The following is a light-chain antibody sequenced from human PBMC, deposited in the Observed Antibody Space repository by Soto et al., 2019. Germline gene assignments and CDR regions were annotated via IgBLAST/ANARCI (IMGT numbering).Light chain of an antibody. J-gene: IGKJ2*01. V-gene: IGKV3-20*01. CDR1: QSVNTNY. CDR2: GAS. CDR3: QQYDSSPPMFT. Sequence: EIVLARSPGTLSLSPGETATLSCRPSQSVNTNYLAWYQHKPGQAPRLLIYGASSRATGIPDRFSGSGSGTDFTLTISKLEPEDFAVYYCQQYDSSPPMFTFGQGTKLEIK.